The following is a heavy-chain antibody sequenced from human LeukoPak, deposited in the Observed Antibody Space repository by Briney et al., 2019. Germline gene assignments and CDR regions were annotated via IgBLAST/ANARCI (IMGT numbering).Heavy chain of an antibody. CDR2: ISTGGST. D-gene: IGHD5-24*01. Sequence: PSETLSLTCTVSGGSMSSFYWSWIRQPAGKGLEWIGRISTGGSTRYNPSLTSRVTMSVDMSKSQFSLNLSSVTAADTAVYYCARGGYNDLDYWGQGTLVTVSS. V-gene: IGHV4-4*07. J-gene: IGHJ4*02. CDR1: GGSMSSFY. CDR3: ARGGYNDLDY.